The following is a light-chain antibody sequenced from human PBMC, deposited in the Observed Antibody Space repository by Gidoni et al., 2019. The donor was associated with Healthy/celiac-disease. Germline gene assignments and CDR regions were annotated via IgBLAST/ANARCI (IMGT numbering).Light chain of an antibody. Sequence: EIVLTPSPATLSVSPGERATLSCRASQSVSSNLACYQQKPGQAPRLLIYGASTRAPGIPARFSGSGSGTEFTLTISSLQSEDVAVYYCQQYNNWPLLTFGGGTKVEIK. V-gene: IGKV3-15*01. J-gene: IGKJ4*01. CDR2: GAS. CDR1: QSVSSN. CDR3: QQYNNWPLLT.